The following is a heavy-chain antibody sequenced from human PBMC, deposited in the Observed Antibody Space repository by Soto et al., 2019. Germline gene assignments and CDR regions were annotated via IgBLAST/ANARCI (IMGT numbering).Heavy chain of an antibody. V-gene: IGHV4-31*03. D-gene: IGHD2-2*02. CDR3: ARDRGARLYPQVVPAAIRYYYYGMDV. CDR2: IYYSGST. CDR1: GGSISSGGYY. J-gene: IGHJ6*02. Sequence: QVQLQESGPGLVKPSQTLSLTCTVSGGSISSGGYYWSWIRQHPGKGLEWIGYIYYSGSTYYNPSLKSRVTISVDTSKNQFSLKLSSVTAADTAVYYCARDRGARLYPQVVPAAIRYYYYGMDVWGQGTTVTVSS.